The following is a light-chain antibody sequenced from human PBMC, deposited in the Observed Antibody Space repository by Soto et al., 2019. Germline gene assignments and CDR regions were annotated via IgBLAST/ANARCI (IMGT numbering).Light chain of an antibody. CDR2: GNS. J-gene: IGLJ1*01. CDR1: SSNIGAGYD. CDR3: QSNDSSLSGYV. V-gene: IGLV1-40*01. Sequence: QSVLTQPPSVSGAPGQRVTISCTGSSSNIGAGYDVHWYQQLPGTAPKLLIYGNSNRPSGVPDRFSGSKSGTSASLAITGLQAEDEGDYYCQSNDSSLSGYVFGTGTKLTVL.